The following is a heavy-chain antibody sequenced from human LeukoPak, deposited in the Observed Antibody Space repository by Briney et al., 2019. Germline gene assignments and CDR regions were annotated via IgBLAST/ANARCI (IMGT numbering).Heavy chain of an antibody. CDR2: ITPSGTYT. CDR1: EFTFSAYS. CDR3: AKDGLQFSEWLPPLGY. J-gene: IGHJ4*02. D-gene: IGHD3-3*01. V-gene: IGHV3-21*04. Sequence: PGGSLRLSCAASEFTFSAYSMNWVRQAPGKGLEWVSSITPSGTYTYYADSVKGRFSISRDNAKSSLYLQMNSLGAEDTAVYYCAKDGLQFSEWLPPLGYWGQGTLVTVSS.